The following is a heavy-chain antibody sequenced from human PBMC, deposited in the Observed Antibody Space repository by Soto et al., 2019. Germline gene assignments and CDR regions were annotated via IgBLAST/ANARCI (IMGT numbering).Heavy chain of an antibody. CDR1: GFTFSSYE. V-gene: IGHV3-48*03. CDR2: ISSSGSTI. D-gene: IGHD2-15*01. J-gene: IGHJ6*02. Sequence: PGGSLRLSCAASGFTFSSYEMNWVRQAPGKGLEWVSYISSSGSTIYYADSVKGRFTISRDNAKNSLYLQMNSLRAEDTAVYYCAREDIVVVVAATLHSNYYYGMDVWRQGTTVTVSS. CDR3: AREDIVVVVAATLHSNYYYGMDV.